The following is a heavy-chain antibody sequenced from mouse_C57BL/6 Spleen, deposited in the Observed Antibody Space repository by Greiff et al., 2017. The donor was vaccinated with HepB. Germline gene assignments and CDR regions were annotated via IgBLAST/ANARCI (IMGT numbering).Heavy chain of an antibody. D-gene: IGHD2-1*01. V-gene: IGHV1-55*01. Sequence: QVQLQQSGAELVKPGASVKMSCKASGYTFTSYWITWVKQRPGQGLEWIGDIYPGSGSTNYNEKFKSKATLTVDTSSSTAYMQLSSLTSEDSAVYYCARCGNWDYAMDYWGQGTSVTVSS. CDR1: GYTFTSYW. CDR3: ARCGNWDYAMDY. CDR2: IYPGSGST. J-gene: IGHJ4*01.